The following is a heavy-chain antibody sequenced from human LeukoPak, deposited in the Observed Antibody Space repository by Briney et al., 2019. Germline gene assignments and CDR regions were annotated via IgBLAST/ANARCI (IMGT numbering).Heavy chain of an antibody. Sequence: SETLSLTCTVSGGSISSYYWSWIRQPPGKGLEWIGSIYYSGSTNYNPSLKSRVTISIDTSKNQFSLKLSSVTAADTAVYYCARGYSSSWYDSWGQETLVTVSS. V-gene: IGHV4-59*01. CDR3: ARGYSSSWYDS. J-gene: IGHJ5*01. CDR2: IYYSGST. CDR1: GGSISSYY. D-gene: IGHD6-13*01.